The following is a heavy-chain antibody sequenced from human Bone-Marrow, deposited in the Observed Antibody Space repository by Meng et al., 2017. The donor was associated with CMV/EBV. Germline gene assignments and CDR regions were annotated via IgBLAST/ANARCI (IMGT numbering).Heavy chain of an antibody. CDR1: GPSIYSCSYY. J-gene: IGHJ4*02. Sequence: SGPSIYSCSYYWSWIRQHPGKGLEWIGYISYSATTYYTPSLKSRVTISVDTSKNQFSLKLSSVTATDTAVYFCARVYIWGNYRLDYWGQGALVTVSS. CDR3: ARVYIWGNYRLDY. CDR2: ISYSATT. V-gene: IGHV4-31*02. D-gene: IGHD3-16*02.